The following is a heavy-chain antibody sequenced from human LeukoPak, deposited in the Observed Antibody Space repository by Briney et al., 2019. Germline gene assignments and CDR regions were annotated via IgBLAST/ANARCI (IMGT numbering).Heavy chain of an antibody. J-gene: IGHJ5*02. CDR3: AREYSSSWYGWFDP. CDR1: GGSISSYY. D-gene: IGHD6-13*01. Sequence: PSETLSLTCTVSGGSISSYYWSWIRQPPGKGLKWIGYIYYSGSTNYNPSLKSRVTISVDTSKNQFSLKLSSVTAADTAVYYCAREYSSSWYGWFDPWGQGTLVTVSS. CDR2: IYYSGST. V-gene: IGHV4-59*01.